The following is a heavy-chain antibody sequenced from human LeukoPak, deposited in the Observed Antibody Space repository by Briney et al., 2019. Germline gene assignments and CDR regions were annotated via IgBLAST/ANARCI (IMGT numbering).Heavy chain of an antibody. D-gene: IGHD6-19*01. CDR3: ARPHVQWLVPRWFAS. CDR1: GGSISSYY. CDR2: IYYSGSI. V-gene: IGHV4-59*01. J-gene: IGHJ5*01. Sequence: KPSETLSLTCTVSGGSISSYYCSWIRQPPGEGLEWIGYIYYSGSINYNPSLKSRVTISVDTSKDQFSLKLSSVTAADTAVYYCARPHVQWLVPRWFASSGQGTLVTVSS.